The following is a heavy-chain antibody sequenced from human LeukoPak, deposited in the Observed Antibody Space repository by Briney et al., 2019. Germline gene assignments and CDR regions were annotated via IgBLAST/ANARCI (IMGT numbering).Heavy chain of an antibody. CDR2: IYHSGSA. D-gene: IGHD6-6*01. Sequence: PSETLSLTCGVSGYSISSGYYWCWIRQPPGKGLEWIGSIYHSGSAYYNPSLKSRVTISVDTSKNQFSLKLTSVTAADTAVYYCARDSHCSIAARFDYWGQGTLVTVSS. CDR1: GYSISSGYY. CDR3: ARDSHCSIAARFDY. J-gene: IGHJ4*02. V-gene: IGHV4-38-2*02.